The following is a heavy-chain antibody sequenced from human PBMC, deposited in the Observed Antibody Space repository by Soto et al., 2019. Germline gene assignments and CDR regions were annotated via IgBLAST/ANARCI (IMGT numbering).Heavy chain of an antibody. D-gene: IGHD3-3*01. V-gene: IGHV4-59*01. CDR2: IYYSGST. CDR3: ARSTYDFWSGYLQKNDYYYYMDV. CDR1: GGSISSYY. Sequence: SESLSLTCTVSGGSISSYYWSWIRQPPGKGLEWIGYIYYSGSTNYNPSLKSRVTISVDTSKNQFSLKLSSVTAADTAVYYCARSTYDFWSGYLQKNDYYYYMDVWGKGTTATVSS. J-gene: IGHJ6*03.